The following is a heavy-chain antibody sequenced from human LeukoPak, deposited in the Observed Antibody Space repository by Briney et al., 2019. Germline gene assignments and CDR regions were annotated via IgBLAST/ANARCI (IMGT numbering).Heavy chain of an antibody. Sequence: GGSLRLSCAASGFTFSGSAMHWVRQASGKGLEWVGRIRSKANSYATAYAASVKGRFTISRDDSKNTAYRQMNSLKTEDTAVYYCTRGVATLAEYGYYYYYYMDVWGKGTTVTISS. D-gene: IGHD5-12*01. CDR2: IRSKANSYAT. CDR3: TRGVATLAEYGYYYYYYMDV. CDR1: GFTFSGSA. J-gene: IGHJ6*03. V-gene: IGHV3-73*01.